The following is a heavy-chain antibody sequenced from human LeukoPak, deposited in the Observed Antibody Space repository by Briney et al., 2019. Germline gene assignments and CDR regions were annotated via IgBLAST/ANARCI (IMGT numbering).Heavy chain of an antibody. CDR3: ARHEYSSSWYYYYYYYGMDV. D-gene: IGHD6-13*01. J-gene: IGHJ6*02. CDR2: IYYSGST. V-gene: IGHV4-39*01. Sequence: MPSETLSLTCTVSGGSISSSSYYWGWIRQPPGKGLEWIGSIYYSGSTYYNPSLKSRVTISVDTSKNQFSLKLSSVTAADTAVHYCARHEYSSSWYYYYYYYGMDVWGQGTTVTVSS. CDR1: GGSISSSSYY.